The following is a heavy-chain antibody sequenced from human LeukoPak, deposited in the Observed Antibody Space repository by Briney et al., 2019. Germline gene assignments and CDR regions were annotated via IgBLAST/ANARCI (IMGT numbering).Heavy chain of an antibody. V-gene: IGHV4-31*03. J-gene: IGHJ3*02. CDR2: IYYSGST. D-gene: IGHD3-9*01. Sequence: SETLSLTCTVSGGSISSGGYYWSWIRQHPGKGLEWIGYIYYSGSTYYNPSLKSRVTISVDTSKNQFSLKLSSVTAADTAVYYCARMAWYYDVLTGYSNSTSFDIWGHGTMVTVSS. CDR3: ARMAWYYDVLTGYSNSTSFDI. CDR1: GGSISSGGYY.